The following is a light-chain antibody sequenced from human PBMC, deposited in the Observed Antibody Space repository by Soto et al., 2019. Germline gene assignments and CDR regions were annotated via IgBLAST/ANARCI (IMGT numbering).Light chain of an antibody. Sequence: DIQMTQSPSTLSASVGDRVTITCRASQSISSWLAWYQQKPGKAPKLLIYDASSLESGVPSRFSGSGSGTEFTLTISSLQPDDFATYYCQQYNSYCYTFGQGTKLEIK. CDR2: DAS. V-gene: IGKV1-5*01. CDR3: QQYNSYCYT. CDR1: QSISSW. J-gene: IGKJ2*01.